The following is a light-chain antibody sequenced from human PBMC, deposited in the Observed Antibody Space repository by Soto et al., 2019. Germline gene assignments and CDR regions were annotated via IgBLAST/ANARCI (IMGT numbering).Light chain of an antibody. CDR3: QQYNNWPIT. CDR2: GAS. CDR1: QSVSTF. Sequence: EIVLTQSQATLSLSPGERATLSCRASQSVSTFLAWYQQKPGQAPRLLIYGASTRATGIPARFSGSGSGTEFTLTISSLQSEDFEVYYCQQYNNWPITFGQGTRLEIK. J-gene: IGKJ5*01. V-gene: IGKV3-15*01.